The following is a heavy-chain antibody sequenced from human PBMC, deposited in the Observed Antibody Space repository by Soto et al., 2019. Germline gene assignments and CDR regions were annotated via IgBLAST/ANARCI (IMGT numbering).Heavy chain of an antibody. CDR3: ARGRHYYDSSGLGWVY. CDR1: CGSFSGYY. CDR2: INHSGST. D-gene: IGHD3-22*01. J-gene: IGHJ4*02. Sequence: SETLSLTCAVYCGSFSGYYWSWIRQPPGKGLEWIGEINHSGSTNYNPSLKSRVTISVDTSKNQFSLKLSSVTAADTAVYYCARGRHYYDSSGLGWVYWGQGTLVTVSS. V-gene: IGHV4-34*01.